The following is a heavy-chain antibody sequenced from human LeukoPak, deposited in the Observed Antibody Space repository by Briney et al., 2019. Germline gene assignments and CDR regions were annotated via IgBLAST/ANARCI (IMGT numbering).Heavy chain of an antibody. CDR1: GGSISSYY. Sequence: SETLSLTCTVSGGSISSYYWSWIRQPAGKGLEWIGRIYTSGSTNYNPSLKSRVTISVDKSKNQFSLKLSSVTAADTAVYYCAGNDYDFWSGYTLGFDYWGQGTLVTVSS. D-gene: IGHD3-3*01. V-gene: IGHV4-4*07. CDR2: IYTSGST. J-gene: IGHJ4*02. CDR3: AGNDYDFWSGYTLGFDY.